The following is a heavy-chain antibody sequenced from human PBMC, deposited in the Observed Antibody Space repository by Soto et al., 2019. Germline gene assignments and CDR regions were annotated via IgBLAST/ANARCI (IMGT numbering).Heavy chain of an antibody. CDR2: IYSGGST. D-gene: IGHD3-16*01. Sequence: PGGSLRLSCAASGFTVGSNYMSWVRQAPGKGLEWVSVIYSGGSTYYADSVKGRFTISRDNSKNTLYLQMNSLRAEDTAVYYCARDRGDYGMDVWGQGTTVTVSS. J-gene: IGHJ6*02. CDR1: GFTVGSNY. CDR3: ARDRGDYGMDV. V-gene: IGHV3-53*01.